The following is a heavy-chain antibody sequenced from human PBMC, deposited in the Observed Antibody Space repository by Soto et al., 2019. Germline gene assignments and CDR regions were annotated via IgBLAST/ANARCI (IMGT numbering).Heavy chain of an antibody. CDR1: GYTFTSYA. CDR2: INAGNGNT. J-gene: IGHJ4*02. D-gene: IGHD3-3*01. Sequence: ASVKVSCKASGYTFTSYAMHWVRQAPGQRLEWMGWINAGNGNTKYSQKLQGRVTITRDTSASTAYMELSSLRSEDTAVYYCAREYYDFWSGYCDYWGQGTLVTVSS. V-gene: IGHV1-3*01. CDR3: AREYYDFWSGYCDY.